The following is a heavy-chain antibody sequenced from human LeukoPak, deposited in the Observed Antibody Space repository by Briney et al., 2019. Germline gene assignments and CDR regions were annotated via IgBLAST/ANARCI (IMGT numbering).Heavy chain of an antibody. D-gene: IGHD6-19*01. CDR2: IINSGSHT. J-gene: IGHJ6*02. Sequence: PGGSLRLSCVVSGFSLSDYYMTWIRQAPGKGLEWVSYIINSGSHTEYADSVKGRFTISRDNAKNTLYLQMNSLRAEDTAVYYCARDQSVTRPDLYSSGWSGPGYYYYHGMDVWGQGTTVTVSS. CDR1: GFSLSDYY. V-gene: IGHV3-11*06. CDR3: ARDQSVTRPDLYSSGWSGPGYYYYHGMDV.